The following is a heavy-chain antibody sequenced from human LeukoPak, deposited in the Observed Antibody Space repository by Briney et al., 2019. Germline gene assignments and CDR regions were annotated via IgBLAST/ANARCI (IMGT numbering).Heavy chain of an antibody. CDR1: GFTFSRHA. CDR3: ARATDYYGSGSYLPLYYFYGMDV. CDR2: ISYDGGDE. D-gene: IGHD3-10*01. Sequence: PGGSLRLSCAASGFTFSRHAMHWVRQSPGKGLEWVAIISYDGGDEYIEDSVKGRFSISRDNSRNTLDLQMNSLTTEDTALYYCARATDYYGSGSYLPLYYFYGMDVWGKGTAVIVSS. V-gene: IGHV3-30*04. J-gene: IGHJ6*04.